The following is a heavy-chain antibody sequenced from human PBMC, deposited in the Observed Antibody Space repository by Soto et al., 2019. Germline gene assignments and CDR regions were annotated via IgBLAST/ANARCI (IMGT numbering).Heavy chain of an antibody. CDR1: GGSISSYY. J-gene: IGHJ4*02. CDR3: ARHYSGYDRGILFDY. CDR2: IYYSGST. V-gene: IGHV4-59*08. Sequence: QVQLQESGPGLVKPSETLSLTCTVSGGSISSYYWSWIRQPPGKGLEWIGYIYYSGSTNYNPSLKSRATRPVDTSKNQVTLKLSSVTAADTAVYYCARHYSGYDRGILFDYWGQGTLVTVSS. D-gene: IGHD5-12*01.